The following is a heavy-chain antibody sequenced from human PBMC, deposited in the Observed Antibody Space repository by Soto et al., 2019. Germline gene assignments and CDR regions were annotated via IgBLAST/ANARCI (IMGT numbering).Heavy chain of an antibody. Sequence: QVQLQESGPGLVKPSETLSLTYTVSGGSISSYYWSWIRQPPGQGLEWIGYIYYSGSTNYNPSIKSRVTISVDTSKNQFALKRSSVTAADTAVYYCAALRGGGEDWFDPWGQGTLVTVSS. CDR2: IYYSGST. D-gene: IGHD3-10*01. CDR1: GGSISSYY. J-gene: IGHJ5*02. CDR3: AALRGGGEDWFDP. V-gene: IGHV4-59*01.